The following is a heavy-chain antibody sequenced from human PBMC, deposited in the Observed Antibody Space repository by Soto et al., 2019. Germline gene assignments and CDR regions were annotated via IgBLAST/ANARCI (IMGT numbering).Heavy chain of an antibody. V-gene: IGHV3-74*03. D-gene: IGHD6-6*01. Sequence: EVQLVESGGGLIQPGGSLRLSCAASGFTFGNYWMHWVRQAPGKGLVWVSRTDNGGGSTTYADSVKGRFTISRDNAKKALDLQIRRLRADDTAFYFCARDGPEPSNSLAFWGHGTLVPVSS. CDR3: ARDGPEPSNSLAF. CDR1: GFTFGNYW. CDR2: TDNGGGST. J-gene: IGHJ4*01.